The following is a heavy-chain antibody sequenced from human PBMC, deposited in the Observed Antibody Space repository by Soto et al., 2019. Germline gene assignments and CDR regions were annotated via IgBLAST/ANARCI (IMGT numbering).Heavy chain of an antibody. CDR3: ARALDYDFWGGRNWFDP. CDR2: IYYTGIT. Sequence: QVQLQQSGPGLLKPSETLSLTCSVSGGSITDNYWTWIRQSPGKGLEWVGYIYYTGITNYNPPLKRRVTSSLDRSKNQFSLKLDSVTAADTAVYYCARALDYDFWGGRNWFDPWGQGTLVTVSS. CDR1: GGSITDNY. V-gene: IGHV4-59*01. J-gene: IGHJ5*02. D-gene: IGHD3-3*01.